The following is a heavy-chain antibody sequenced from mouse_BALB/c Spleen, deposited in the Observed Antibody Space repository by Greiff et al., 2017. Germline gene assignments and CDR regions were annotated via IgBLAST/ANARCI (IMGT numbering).Heavy chain of an antibody. V-gene: IGHV2-9-2*01. CDR1: GFSLTSYD. CDR3: VRGSSGDWYFDV. J-gene: IGHJ1*01. Sequence: VQLVESGPGLVAPSQSLSITCTVSGFSLTSYDISWIRQPPGKGLEWLGVIWTGGGTNYNSAFMSRLSISKDNSKSQVFLKMNSLQTDDTAIYYCVRGSSGDWYFDVWGAGTTVTVSS. CDR2: IWTGGGT. D-gene: IGHD3-1*01.